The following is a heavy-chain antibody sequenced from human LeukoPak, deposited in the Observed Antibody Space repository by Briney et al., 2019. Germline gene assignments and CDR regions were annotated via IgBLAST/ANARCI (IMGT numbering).Heavy chain of an antibody. V-gene: IGHV3-30*18. CDR3: AKDPRRYSRTGGYFDY. J-gene: IGHJ4*02. CDR2: ISYDGSDK. D-gene: IGHD6-13*01. CDR1: GFTFSSYG. Sequence: LRLSCAASGFTFSSYGMHWVRQAPGKGLEWVAVISYDGSDKYYADSVKGRFTISRDNSKNTLYLQMNSLRAEDTAVYYCAKDPRRYSRTGGYFDYWGQGTLVTVSS.